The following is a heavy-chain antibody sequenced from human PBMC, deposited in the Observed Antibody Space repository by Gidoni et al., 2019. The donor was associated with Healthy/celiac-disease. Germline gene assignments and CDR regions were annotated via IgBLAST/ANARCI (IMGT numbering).Heavy chain of an antibody. V-gene: IGHV3-7*04. J-gene: IGHJ4*02. CDR3: ARDRHSSGWLEGVY. CDR1: GFTFSSYW. D-gene: IGHD6-19*01. CDR2: IKQDGSEK. Sequence: EVQLVESGGGLVQPGGSLRLSWAASGFTFSSYWMSWVRQAPGKGLEWVANIKQDGSEKYYVDSVKGRFTISRDNAKNSLYLQMNSLRAEDTAVYYCARDRHSSGWLEGVYWGQGTLVTVSS.